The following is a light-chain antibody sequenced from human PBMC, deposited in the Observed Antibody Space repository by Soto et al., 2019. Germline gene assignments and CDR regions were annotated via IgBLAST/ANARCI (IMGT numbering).Light chain of an antibody. CDR2: DVS. CDR3: SSYTSRRVV. Sequence: QSALTQPASVSGSPGQSITISCTGTSSDVGGYNYVSWYQQHPGKATKLMIYDVSNRPSGVSNRFSGSKSGNTASLTISGLQAEDEADYYCSSYTSRRVVFGGVPKLTVL. J-gene: IGLJ2*01. CDR1: SSDVGGYNY. V-gene: IGLV2-14*01.